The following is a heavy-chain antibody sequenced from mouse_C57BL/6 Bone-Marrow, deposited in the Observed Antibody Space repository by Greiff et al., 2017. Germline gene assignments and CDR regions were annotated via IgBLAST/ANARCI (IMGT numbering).Heavy chain of an antibody. Sequence: EVQLQQSGPELVKPGASVKISCKASGYSFTGYYMNWVKQSPEKSLEWIGEINPSTGGTTYTQKFKAKATLTVDKSSSTAYMQLKSLTSEDSAVYYCARRAIVTTWYFDVWGTGTTVTVSS. D-gene: IGHD2-5*01. J-gene: IGHJ1*03. CDR3: ARRAIVTTWYFDV. CDR2: INPSTGGT. CDR1: GYSFTGYY. V-gene: IGHV1-42*01.